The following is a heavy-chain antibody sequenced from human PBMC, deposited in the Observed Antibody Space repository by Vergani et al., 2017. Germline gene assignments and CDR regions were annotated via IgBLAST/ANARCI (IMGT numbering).Heavy chain of an antibody. Sequence: QVQLQQWGAGLLKPSETLSLTCAVYGGSFSGYYWSWIRQPPGKGLEWIGEINHSGSTNYNPSLKSRVTISVDTSKNQFSLKLSSVTAADTAVYYCARGHGGSEPGGMDVWGQGTTVTVSS. CDR1: GGSFSGYY. CDR2: INHSGST. D-gene: IGHD1-26*01. CDR3: ARGHGGSEPGGMDV. V-gene: IGHV4-34*01. J-gene: IGHJ6*02.